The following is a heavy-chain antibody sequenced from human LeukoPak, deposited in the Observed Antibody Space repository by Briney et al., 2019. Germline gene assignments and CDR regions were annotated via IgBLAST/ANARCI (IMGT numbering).Heavy chain of an antibody. CDR1: GDSISSGSYY. J-gene: IGHJ4*02. Sequence: SETLSLTCTVSGDSISSGSYYWGWIRQAPGKGLEWIGTIYYSGANFYNPSLKSRVTMSVDGPTNQFSLRMMSVTAADSGVYYCARHGPEDYSNYADHWGQGTLVSVSS. D-gene: IGHD4-11*01. CDR3: ARHGPEDYSNYADH. CDR2: IYYSGAN. V-gene: IGHV4-39*01.